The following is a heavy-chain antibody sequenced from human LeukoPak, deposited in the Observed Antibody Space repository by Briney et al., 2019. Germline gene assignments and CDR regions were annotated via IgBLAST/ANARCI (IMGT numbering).Heavy chain of an antibody. CDR2: ISGSGGGST. J-gene: IGHJ5*02. CDR3: AKDYSKTSYYGSGTYYRPNWFDP. CDR1: GFTFRRYG. V-gene: IGHV3-23*01. Sequence: GGSLRLSCAASGFTFRRYGMSWVRQAPGKGLEWVSAISGSGGGSTYYADSVKGRFTISRDNSKNTLYLQMNSLRAEDTAVYYCAKDYSKTSYYGSGTYYRPNWFDPWGQGTLVTVSS. D-gene: IGHD3-10*01.